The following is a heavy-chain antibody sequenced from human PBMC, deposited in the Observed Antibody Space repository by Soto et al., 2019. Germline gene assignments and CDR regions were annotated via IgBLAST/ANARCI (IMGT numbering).Heavy chain of an antibody. V-gene: IGHV4-34*01. CDR3: ARGTGSGGSCYSY. CDR1: GGSFSGYY. J-gene: IGHJ4*02. Sequence: SETLSLTCAVYGGSFSGYYWSWIRQPPGKGLEWIGEINHSGSTNYNPSLKSRVTISVDTSKNQFSPKLSSVTAADTAVYYCARGTGSGGSCYSYWGQGTLVTVSS. CDR2: INHSGST. D-gene: IGHD2-15*01.